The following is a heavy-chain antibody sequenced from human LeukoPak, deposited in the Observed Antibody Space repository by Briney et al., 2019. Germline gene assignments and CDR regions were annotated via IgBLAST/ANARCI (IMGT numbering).Heavy chain of an antibody. D-gene: IGHD2-21*01. V-gene: IGHV4-34*01. Sequence: GSLRLSCAGSGFTFSNAWMNWVRQPPGKGLEWVGEIHQSGSTNYNPSLRSRVIISVDTSKNQFSVRLRSVTAADTAMYFCTRGNMSPGSFHGMDVWGQGTMVT. CDR3: TRGNMSPGSFHGMDV. J-gene: IGHJ6*02. CDR2: IHQSGST. CDR1: GFTFSNAW.